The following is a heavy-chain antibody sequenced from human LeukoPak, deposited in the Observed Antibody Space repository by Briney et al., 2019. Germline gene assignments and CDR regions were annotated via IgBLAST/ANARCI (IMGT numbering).Heavy chain of an antibody. J-gene: IGHJ6*03. CDR3: ARDRRLGYCSGGSCYSYYYYMDV. CDR1: GDSISSSSYY. CDR2: IYYSGST. D-gene: IGHD2-15*01. Sequence: RPSETLSLTCTVSGDSISSSSYYWGWIRQPPGKGLEWIGTIYYSGSTYYNPSLKSRVTISVDTSKNQFSLKLSSVTAADTAVYYCARDRRLGYCSGGSCYSYYYYMDVWAKGPRSPSP. V-gene: IGHV4-39*02.